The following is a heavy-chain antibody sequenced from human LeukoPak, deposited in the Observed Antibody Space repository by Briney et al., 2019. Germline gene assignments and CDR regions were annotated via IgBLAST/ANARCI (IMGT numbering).Heavy chain of an antibody. Sequence: TGGSLRLSCAASGFTFSSYGTHWVRQAPGKGLEWVAVIWYDGSNKYYADSVKGRFTISRDNSKNTLYLQMNSLRAEDTAVYYCARVCSSTSCYTGGMDVWGQGTTVTVSS. J-gene: IGHJ6*02. CDR1: GFTFSSYG. D-gene: IGHD2-2*02. V-gene: IGHV3-33*01. CDR2: IWYDGSNK. CDR3: ARVCSSTSCYTGGMDV.